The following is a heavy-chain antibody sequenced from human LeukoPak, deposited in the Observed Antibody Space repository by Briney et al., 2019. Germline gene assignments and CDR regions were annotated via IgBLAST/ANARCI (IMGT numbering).Heavy chain of an antibody. D-gene: IGHD3-22*01. J-gene: IGHJ5*02. CDR2: IWYDGSNK. CDR1: GFTFSSYG. V-gene: IGHV3-33*01. CDR3: ARVLQDYYDSSAYFWFDP. Sequence: SGRSLRLSCAASGFTFSSYGMHWVRKAPGKGLEWVAVIWYDGSNKYYADSVKGRFTISRDNSKNTLYLQMNTLRAEDTAVYSCARVLQDYYDSSAYFWFDPWGQGTLVTVSS.